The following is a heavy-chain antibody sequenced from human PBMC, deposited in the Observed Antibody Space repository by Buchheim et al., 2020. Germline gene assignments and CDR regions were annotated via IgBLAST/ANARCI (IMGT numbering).Heavy chain of an antibody. D-gene: IGHD1-26*01. CDR2: IYYSGST. CDR3: ARDRGSYGDLYYFDY. V-gene: IGHV4-59*01. Sequence: QVQLQELGPGLVKPSETLSLTCTVSGGSISSYYWSWIRQPPGKGLEWIGYIYYSGSTNYNPSLKSRVTISVDTSKNQFSLKLSSVTAADTAVYYCARDRGSYGDLYYFDYWGQGTL. CDR1: GGSISSYY. J-gene: IGHJ4*02.